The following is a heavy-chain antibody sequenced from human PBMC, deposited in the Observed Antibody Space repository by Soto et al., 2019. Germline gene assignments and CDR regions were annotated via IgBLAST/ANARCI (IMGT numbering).Heavy chain of an antibody. CDR3: AREVQVHTPAFVY. V-gene: IGHV1-69*19. J-gene: IGHJ4*02. Sequence: QVQLVQSGAEMKKPGSSVKVSCQSSGGTFNTYAMNWVRQAPGQGPEWMGDISPMFGAANYAPKFQGRVTITADESTGTSYMQLSCLTSEDTALYVCAREVQVHTPAFVYWGQGTLVTVSS. D-gene: IGHD3-10*01. CDR2: ISPMFGAA. CDR1: GGTFNTYA.